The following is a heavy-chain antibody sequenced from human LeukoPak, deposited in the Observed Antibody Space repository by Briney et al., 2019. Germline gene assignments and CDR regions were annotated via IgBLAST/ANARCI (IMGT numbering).Heavy chain of an antibody. CDR1: GFTFSTYS. J-gene: IGHJ4*02. D-gene: IGHD5-12*01. CDR2: ISPDSNYK. V-gene: IGHV3-21*01. CDR3: VRGGYRGFDYEY. Sequence: PGGSLRLSCAASGFTFSTYSMNWLRLAPGKGPEWVSSISPDSNYKYYVDSVEGRFTISRDNAKSSLYLQMNSLRAEDTAVYYCVRGGYRGFDYEYWGQGTLVTVSS.